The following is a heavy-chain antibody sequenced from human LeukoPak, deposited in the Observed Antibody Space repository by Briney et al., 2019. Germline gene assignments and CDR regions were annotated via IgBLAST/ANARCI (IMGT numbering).Heavy chain of an antibody. CDR3: ARTNIGPAGSWFDP. V-gene: IGHV4-61*02. Sequence: SQTLSLTCTVSGGSISSGSYYWSWIRQPAGKGLEWIGRIYTSRSTNYNPSLKSRVTISVDTSKKQLSLQLSSVTAADTAVYYCARTNIGPAGSWFDPWGQGTLVTVSS. CDR1: GGSISSGSYY. CDR2: IYTSRST. J-gene: IGHJ5*02. D-gene: IGHD6-13*01.